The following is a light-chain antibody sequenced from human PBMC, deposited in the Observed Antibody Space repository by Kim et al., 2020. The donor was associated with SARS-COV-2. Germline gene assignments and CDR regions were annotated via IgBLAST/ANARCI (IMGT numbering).Light chain of an antibody. J-gene: IGKJ1*01. CDR3: QQYNGYSRT. CDR1: QTISNS. V-gene: IGKV1-5*03. Sequence: AAVGDKLTITCRASQTISNSLAWYQLKPGKAPKVLIYKASTLQSGVPSRFSGSGYGTEFTLTISSLQPDDFAIYYCQQYNGYSRTFGQGTKVDIK. CDR2: KAS.